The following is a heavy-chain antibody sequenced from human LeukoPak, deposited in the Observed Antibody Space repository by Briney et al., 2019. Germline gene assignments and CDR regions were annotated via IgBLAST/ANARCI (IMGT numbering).Heavy chain of an antibody. V-gene: IGHV3-23*01. CDR2: ISGSGGST. CDR3: AKDAASSGWSGADAFDI. D-gene: IGHD6-19*01. CDR1: GFTFSSYA. J-gene: IGHJ3*02. Sequence: GGSLRLSWAASGFTFSSYAMSWVRQAPGKGLEWVSAISGSGGSTYYADSVKGRFTISRDNSKNTLYLQMNSLRAEDTAVYYCAKDAASSGWSGADAFDIWGQGTMVTVSS.